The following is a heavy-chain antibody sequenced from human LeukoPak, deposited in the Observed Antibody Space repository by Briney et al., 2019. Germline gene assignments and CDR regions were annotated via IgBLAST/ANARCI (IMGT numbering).Heavy chain of an antibody. CDR2: IYYTVNT. V-gene: IGHV4-59*12. Sequence: SSETLSLTCAVSGGSISSYYWTWIRQPPGKGLEWIGFIYYTVNTNSNPSLKSRVIISLETSKNQFSLKLNSVTAADTAVYFCAAGWGIDSFDFWGHGTMVIVSS. D-gene: IGHD6-19*01. CDR3: AAGWGIDSFDF. CDR1: GGSISSYY. J-gene: IGHJ3*01.